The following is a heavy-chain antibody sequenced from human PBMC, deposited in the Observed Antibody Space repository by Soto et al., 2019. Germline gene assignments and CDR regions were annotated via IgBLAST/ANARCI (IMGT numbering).Heavy chain of an antibody. CDR2: IDSDGSTT. CDR3: ARVQGFCSGGSCYGSYYYYYYGMDV. Sequence: PGGSLRLSCAASGFTFSRYWMHWVRQAPGKGLVRVSRIDSDGSTTRYADSAKGRFTISRDNAKNTLYLQMNSLRAEDTAVYYCARVQGFCSGGSCYGSYYYYYYGMDVWGQGTTVTVSS. V-gene: IGHV3-74*01. CDR1: GFTFSRYW. D-gene: IGHD2-15*01. J-gene: IGHJ6*02.